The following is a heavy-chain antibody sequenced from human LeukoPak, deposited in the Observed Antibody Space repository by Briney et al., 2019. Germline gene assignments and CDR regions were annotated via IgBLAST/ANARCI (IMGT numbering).Heavy chain of an antibody. J-gene: IGHJ4*02. CDR1: GFTFSNYD. CDR2: IGIAADT. CDR3: ASGGGWVFNN. V-gene: IGHV3-13*04. D-gene: IGHD6-19*01. Sequence: GGSLRLSCAASGFTFSNYDMHWVRHFTDKRLEWVSGIGIAADTYYPGSVKGRFTISRDNARNSQYLQMNSLRAEDTAVYYCASGGGWVFNNWGQGTLVTVSS.